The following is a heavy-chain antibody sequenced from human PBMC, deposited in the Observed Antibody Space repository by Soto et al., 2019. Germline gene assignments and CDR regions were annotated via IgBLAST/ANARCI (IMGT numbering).Heavy chain of an antibody. D-gene: IGHD2-2*01. V-gene: IGHV1-2*04. Sequence: SXKVSFKASGYTXTNYYIHWVRQAPGQGLEWMGWINPNSGATNYAQKFQGWFTMTRDKSISTAYMEMSRLKSDDTDVYYCARGTHCTSTSCFGFPSIWFDPWGQGTLGTVSS. CDR3: ARGTHCTSTSCFGFPSIWFDP. CDR1: GYTXTNYY. CDR2: INPNSGAT. J-gene: IGHJ5*02.